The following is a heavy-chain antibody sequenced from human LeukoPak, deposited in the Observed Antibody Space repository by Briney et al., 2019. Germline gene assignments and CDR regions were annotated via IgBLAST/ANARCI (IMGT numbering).Heavy chain of an antibody. J-gene: IGHJ6*04. Sequence: GGSLRLSCAASGFTFSIYEMNWVRQAPGKGLEWVSYISSSGSSIYYADSVKGRFTSSRDNAKNALYLQMNSLRAEDTAVYYCAELGITMIGGVWGKGTTVTISS. V-gene: IGHV3-48*03. CDR2: ISSSGSSI. CDR3: AELGITMIGGV. D-gene: IGHD3-10*02. CDR1: GFTFSIYE.